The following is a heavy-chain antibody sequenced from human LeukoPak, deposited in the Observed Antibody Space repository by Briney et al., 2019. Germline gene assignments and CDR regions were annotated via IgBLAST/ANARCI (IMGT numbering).Heavy chain of an antibody. D-gene: IGHD3-16*01. J-gene: IGHJ4*02. Sequence: WASVKVSCKASGGTFSSYAISWVRQAPGQGLERMGRIIPILGIANYAQKFQGRVTITADKSTSTAYMELSSLRSEDTAVYYCARDDVPDYWGQGTLVTVSS. CDR1: GGTFSSYA. CDR2: IIPILGIA. V-gene: IGHV1-69*04. CDR3: ARDDVPDY.